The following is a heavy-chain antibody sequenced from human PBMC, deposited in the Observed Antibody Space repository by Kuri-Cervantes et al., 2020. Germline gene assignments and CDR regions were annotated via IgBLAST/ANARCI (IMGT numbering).Heavy chain of an antibody. Sequence: GESLKISCAASGFTFSVYSMNWVRQAPGKGLEWLSYISSSGNTIYYADSVKGRFTISRDNAKNSLYLQMSSLRADDTAVYYCARDKSRAARPLDYWGQGTLVTVSS. CDR1: GFTFSVYS. CDR3: ARDKSRAARPLDY. V-gene: IGHV3-48*01. D-gene: IGHD6-6*01. CDR2: ISSSGNTI. J-gene: IGHJ4*02.